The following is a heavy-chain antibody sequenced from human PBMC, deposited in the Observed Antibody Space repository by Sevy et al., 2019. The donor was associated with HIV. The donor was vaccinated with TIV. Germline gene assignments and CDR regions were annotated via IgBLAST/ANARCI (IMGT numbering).Heavy chain of an antibody. J-gene: IGHJ5*02. V-gene: IGHV3-7*01. D-gene: IGHD3-22*01. CDR1: GFTFSSYW. Sequence: GGSLRLSCAASGFTFSSYWMSWVRQAPGKGLEWVANIKQDGSEKYYVDSVKGRFTISRDNAKNSLYLQMNSLRAEDMAVYYCARVGYDSSGYYYFVSGWFDPWGQGTLVTVSS. CDR2: IKQDGSEK. CDR3: ARVGYDSSGYYYFVSGWFDP.